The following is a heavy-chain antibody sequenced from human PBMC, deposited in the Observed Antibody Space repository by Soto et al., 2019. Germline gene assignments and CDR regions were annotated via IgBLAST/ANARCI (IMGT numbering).Heavy chain of an antibody. V-gene: IGHV4-4*02. J-gene: IGHJ4*02. CDR2: IYRTGST. Sequence: SETLSLTCAVSGGSFTSNNWWTWVRQPPGQVLEWIGEIYRTGSTNYNPSLKSRVTISLDKSENQFSLKVTSLTAADTAVYYCASRYSGTSVDYLGQGTLVTVSS. CDR1: GGSFTSNNW. CDR3: ASRYSGTSVDY. D-gene: IGHD1-7*01.